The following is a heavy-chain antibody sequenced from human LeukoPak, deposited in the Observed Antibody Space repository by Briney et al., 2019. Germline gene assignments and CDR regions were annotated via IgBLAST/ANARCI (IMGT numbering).Heavy chain of an antibody. D-gene: IGHD6-6*01. CDR1: GDSVSSNSAA. V-gene: IGHV6-1*01. CDR3: ARDPESYSSSSDYFDY. Sequence: SQTLSLTCAISGDSVSSNSAAWNWIRQSPSRGLEWLGRTYYRSKWYNDYAVSAKSRITINPDTSKNQFSLQLNSVTPEDTAVYYCARDPESYSSSSDYFDYWGQGTLVTVSS. CDR2: TYYRSKWYN. J-gene: IGHJ4*02.